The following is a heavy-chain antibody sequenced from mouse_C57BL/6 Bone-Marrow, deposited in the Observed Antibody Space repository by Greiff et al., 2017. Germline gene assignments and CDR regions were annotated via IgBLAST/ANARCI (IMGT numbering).Heavy chain of an antibody. CDR3: AGVNYYDNSWDYLDY. D-gene: IGHD1-1*01. J-gene: IGHJ2*01. CDR2: FRPYKDDT. CDR1: GYTFTTYP. Sequence: VQLVESGAELVKPGASVTMSCKASGYTFTTYPIEWMKQNHGKRLEWIGNFRPYKDDTNYNEQFKGKDIWTVENSSNTVYLELSRLTSDDSTVYYCAGVNYYDNSWDYLDYWGKGTTLTVSS. V-gene: IGHV1-47*01.